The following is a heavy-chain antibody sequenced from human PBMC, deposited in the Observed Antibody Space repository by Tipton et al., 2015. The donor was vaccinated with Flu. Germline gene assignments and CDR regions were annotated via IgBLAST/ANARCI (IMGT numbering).Heavy chain of an antibody. CDR2: IYTSGSS. V-gene: IGHV4-4*07. D-gene: IGHD3-22*01. CDR3: ARASHYGSTGYSMDY. CDR1: GGSISSYY. Sequence: TLSLTCSVSGGSISSYYWSWIRQPAGKGLEWIGRIYTSGSSNYNPSLKNRVTMSVDTSKNQFSLKLSSVTAADTAVYYCARASHYGSTGYSMDYWGQGTLVTVSS. J-gene: IGHJ4*02.